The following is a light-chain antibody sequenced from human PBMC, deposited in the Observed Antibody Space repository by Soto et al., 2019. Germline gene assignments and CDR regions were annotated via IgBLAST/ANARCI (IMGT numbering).Light chain of an antibody. CDR2: GAS. CDR1: QSVSGSY. CDR3: KQYGSLLWT. Sequence: ESVLTQSPGTLSLSPGERATLSCRASQSVSGSYLAWYQQKHGQAPRLLIYGASTRATGIPDRISGSGSGTDFTLTNSRLEPEDFAVDYCKQYGSLLWTFGKGTKVEIK. J-gene: IGKJ1*01. V-gene: IGKV3-20*01.